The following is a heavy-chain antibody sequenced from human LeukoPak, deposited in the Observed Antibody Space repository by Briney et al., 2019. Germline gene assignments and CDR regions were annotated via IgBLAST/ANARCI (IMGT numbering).Heavy chain of an antibody. CDR2: IYYSGST. V-gene: IGHV4-59*02. CDR3: ARDKALGMDV. Sequence: SETLSLTCTVSGGSVSGYYWSWIRQPPGKGLEWIGYIYYSGSTNYNPSLKSRVTISVDTSKNQFSLKLSSVTAADTAVYYCARDKALGMDVWGQGTTVTVSS. CDR1: GGSVSGYY. J-gene: IGHJ6*02. D-gene: IGHD3-16*02.